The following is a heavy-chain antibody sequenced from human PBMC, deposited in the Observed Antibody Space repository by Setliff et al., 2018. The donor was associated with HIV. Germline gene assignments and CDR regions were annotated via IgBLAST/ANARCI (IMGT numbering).Heavy chain of an antibody. D-gene: IGHD1-1*01. V-gene: IGHV3-30*01. CDR1: GFTFRDFA. CDR2: ISYDGRSI. Sequence: PGGSLRLSCVASGFTFRDFAMHRVRQAPGKGLEWVSAISYDGRSIQYADSVKGRFTISRDNSKNTLYLQVNSLRPEDTAVYSCATARIPTGGTSTSLDFWGQGALVTVSS. J-gene: IGHJ4*02. CDR3: ATARIPTGGTSTSLDF.